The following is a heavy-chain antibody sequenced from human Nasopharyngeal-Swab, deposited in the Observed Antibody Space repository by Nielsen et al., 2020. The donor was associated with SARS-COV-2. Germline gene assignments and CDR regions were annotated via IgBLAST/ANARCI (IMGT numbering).Heavy chain of an antibody. Sequence: ASVKVSCKVSGYTLTELSMHWVRQATGQGLEWMGWMNPNSGNTGYAQKFQGRVTMTRNTSIRTAYMELSSLRSEDTAVYYCARGGVGAVGGALDYWGQGTQVTVSS. CDR3: ARGGVGAVGGALDY. V-gene: IGHV1-8*01. CDR2: MNPNSGNT. CDR1: GYTLTELS. D-gene: IGHD1-26*01. J-gene: IGHJ4*02.